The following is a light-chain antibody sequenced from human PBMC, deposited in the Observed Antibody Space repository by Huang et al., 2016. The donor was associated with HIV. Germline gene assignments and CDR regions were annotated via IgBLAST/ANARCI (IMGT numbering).Light chain of an antibody. CDR2: YAS. CDR3: HQSRSFPYT. J-gene: IGKJ2*01. Sequence: EIVLTQSPDFQSVTPKEKVTITCRASQSIGNSLHWYQQKPGQSPSLLIKYASQSISGVPSRFRGSGFGTDVTLTINSRESEDAATYYCHQSRSFPYTFGQGTRLEIK. V-gene: IGKV6-21*02. CDR1: QSIGNS.